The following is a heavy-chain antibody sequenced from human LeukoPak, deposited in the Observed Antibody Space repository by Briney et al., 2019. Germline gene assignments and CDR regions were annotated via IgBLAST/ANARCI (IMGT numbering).Heavy chain of an antibody. CDR1: GGSFNGYY. D-gene: IGHD2-2*01. CDR3: ARDCSSSSCYLDY. Sequence: PSETLSLTCAVYGGSFNGYYWSWIRQPPGKGLEWIGEINHSGSTNYNPSLKSRVTISVDTSKNQFSLKLSSVTAADTAVYYCARDCSSSSCYLDYWREGTLVTVSS. V-gene: IGHV4-34*01. J-gene: IGHJ4*02. CDR2: INHSGST.